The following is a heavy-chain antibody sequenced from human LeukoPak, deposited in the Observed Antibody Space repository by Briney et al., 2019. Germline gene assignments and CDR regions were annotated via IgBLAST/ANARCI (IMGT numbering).Heavy chain of an antibody. CDR2: INPNSGGT. V-gene: IGHV1-2*02. J-gene: IGHJ4*02. Sequence: ASVKVSCKASGYTFTGYYMHGVRQAPGQGLEWMGWINPNSGGTNYAQKFQGRVTMTRDTSISTAYMELSRLRSDDTAVYYCARAKNGDGTTYYYDSSGYSPPDYWGQGTLVTVSS. CDR3: ARAKNGDGTTYYYDSSGYSPPDY. CDR1: GYTFTGYY. D-gene: IGHD3-22*01.